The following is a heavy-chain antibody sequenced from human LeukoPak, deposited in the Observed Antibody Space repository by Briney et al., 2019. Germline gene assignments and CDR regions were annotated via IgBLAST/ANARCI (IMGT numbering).Heavy chain of an antibody. J-gene: IGHJ4*02. D-gene: IGHD5-24*01. CDR1: GSPFTIYW. Sequence: GEXLKISFKGSGSPFTIYWIGWVRQRTGKGMEWMGIIYPGDSDTKYSPSFQGQVTISVDKSISTAYLQWNSLKASDTAIYYCARRSRDGYNLIDYWGQGTLVTVSS. V-gene: IGHV5-51*01. CDR3: ARRSRDGYNLIDY. CDR2: IYPGDSDT.